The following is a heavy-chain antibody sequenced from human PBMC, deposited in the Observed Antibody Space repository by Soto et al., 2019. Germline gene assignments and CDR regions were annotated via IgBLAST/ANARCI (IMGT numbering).Heavy chain of an antibody. CDR1: GFKFSSYW. CDR2: IFPGDSDT. V-gene: IGHV5-51*01. CDR3: ARQAGGSSSHFDL. D-gene: IGHD6-6*01. Sequence: PGESLKISCKGSGFKFSSYWIAWVRLVPGKGLEWMGIIFPGDSDTRYSPSFQGQVTISVDKSTDTAYLKWGGLKASDSAIYYCARQAGGSSSHFDLWGQGTQVTVSS. J-gene: IGHJ4*02.